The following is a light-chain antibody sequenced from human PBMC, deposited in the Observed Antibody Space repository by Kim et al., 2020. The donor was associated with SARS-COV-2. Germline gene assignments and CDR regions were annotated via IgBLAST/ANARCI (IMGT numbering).Light chain of an antibody. CDR3: SSYTSSRTLV. V-gene: IGLV2-14*03. Sequence: GQAITISCTGTSGDVGGNNSGSWYQQHAGKGPKLMIYDVINRPSGVSNRFSGSKSGNTDSLTISGLQAEDEADYYCSSYTSSRTLVFGGETQLTVL. CDR2: DVI. J-gene: IGLJ3*02. CDR1: SGDVGGNNS.